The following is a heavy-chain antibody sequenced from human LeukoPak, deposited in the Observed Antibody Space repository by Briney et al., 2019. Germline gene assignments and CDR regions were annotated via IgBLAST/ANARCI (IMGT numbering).Heavy chain of an antibody. CDR2: VYHSGRT. Sequence: SETLSLTCTVSGVSMRPKYWSWVRQAPRKGLEWIGYVYHSGRTNVGPSLKSRATILIDTSKNQFSLKLTSVTAADTALYYCAKMGGHFYDSATYDPLWSDHWGQGIQVTVSS. J-gene: IGHJ5*02. D-gene: IGHD3-22*01. CDR1: GVSMRPKY. V-gene: IGHV4-59*13. CDR3: AKMGGHFYDSATYDPLWSDH.